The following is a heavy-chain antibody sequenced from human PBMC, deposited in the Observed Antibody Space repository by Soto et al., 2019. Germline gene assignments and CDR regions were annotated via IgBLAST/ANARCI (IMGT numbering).Heavy chain of an antibody. V-gene: IGHV3-23*01. CDR2: ISGNGDRT. Sequence: EVQLLESGGGLVQPGGSLRLSCAASGFTFSSYAMTWVRQAPGKGLEWVSFISGNGDRTYYADSVKGRFTISRDNSKNTLDLQVNSLRDDDTAVYYCATRGGTTGSYSNFDYWGQGTLVTVSS. CDR3: ATRGGTTGSYSNFDY. CDR1: GFTFSSYA. D-gene: IGHD1-26*01. J-gene: IGHJ4*02.